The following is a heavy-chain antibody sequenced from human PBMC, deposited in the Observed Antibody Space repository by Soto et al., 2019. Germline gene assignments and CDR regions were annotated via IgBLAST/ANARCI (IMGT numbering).Heavy chain of an antibody. CDR3: ARGSYYSGWV. V-gene: IGHV6-1*01. CDR2: TYYRSKWYS. Sequence: XQXLSLTCASSGDXVSSTSGAWSWIRQSPSRGLEWLGRTYYRSKWYSDYAVSVKSRITINPDTSKNQFSLKLKSVTPEDTAVYYCARGSYYSGWVWGQGTLGTVS. CDR1: GDXVSSTSGA. J-gene: IGHJ4*02. D-gene: IGHD6-19*01.